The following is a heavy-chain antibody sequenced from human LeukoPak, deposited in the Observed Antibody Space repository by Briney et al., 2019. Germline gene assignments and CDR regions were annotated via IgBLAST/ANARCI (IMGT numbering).Heavy chain of an antibody. Sequence: GRSLRLSCAASGFTFSSYAMHWVRQAPGKGLEWVAVISSDGNNKYYADSVKGRFTISRDNSKNTLYLQMNSLRAEDTAVYYCARDSSSSWYYVGAFDIWGQGTMVTVSS. D-gene: IGHD6-13*01. CDR1: GFTFSSYA. V-gene: IGHV3-30-3*01. J-gene: IGHJ3*02. CDR2: ISSDGNNK. CDR3: ARDSSSSWYYVGAFDI.